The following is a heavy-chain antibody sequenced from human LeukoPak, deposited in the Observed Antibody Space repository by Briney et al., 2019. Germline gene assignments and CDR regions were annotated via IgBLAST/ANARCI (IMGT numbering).Heavy chain of an antibody. V-gene: IGHV3-23*01. CDR2: ISGSGGST. D-gene: IGHD2-21*01. Sequence: GGSLRLSCAASGFTFSSYAMSWVRQAPGKGLEWVSAISGSGGSTYYADPVKGRFTISRDNSKNTLYLQMNSLRAEDTAVYYCAKIHVGEGDGLDYWGQGTLVTVSS. CDR1: GFTFSSYA. J-gene: IGHJ4*02. CDR3: AKIHVGEGDGLDY.